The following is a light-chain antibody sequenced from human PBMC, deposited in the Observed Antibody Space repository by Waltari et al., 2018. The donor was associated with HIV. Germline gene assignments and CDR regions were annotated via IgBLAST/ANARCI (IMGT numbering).Light chain of an antibody. J-gene: IGLJ2*01. CDR1: SSDVGGYDY. V-gene: IGLV2-11*01. CDR3: CSYAGITRV. CDR2: DVN. Sequence: QSALTQPRSVSGSPGPSVTVSCTGTSSDVGGYDYVSWYQQHPGKAPKPMIYDVNKRPSGVPDRFSGSKSGNTASLTIYGLQAEDEADYYCCSYAGITRVFGGGTKLTVL.